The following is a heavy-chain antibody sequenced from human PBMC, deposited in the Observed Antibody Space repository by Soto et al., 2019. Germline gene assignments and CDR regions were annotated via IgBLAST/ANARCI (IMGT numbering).Heavy chain of an antibody. CDR2: IYYSGST. D-gene: IGHD5-18*01. V-gene: IGHV4-59*01. Sequence: SETLSLTCTVSGGSISSYYWSWIRQPPGKGLEWIGYIYYSGSTNYNPSLKSRVTISVDTSKNQFSLKLSSVTAADTAVYYCAREVPTTRYSFYDCWGQGTLVTVSS. J-gene: IGHJ4*02. CDR3: AREVPTTRYSFYDC. CDR1: GGSISSYY.